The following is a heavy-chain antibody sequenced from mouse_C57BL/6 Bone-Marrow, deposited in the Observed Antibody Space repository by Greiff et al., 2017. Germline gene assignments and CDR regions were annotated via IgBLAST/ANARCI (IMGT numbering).Heavy chain of an antibody. CDR2: ISSGGDYI. CDR3: TGLGRQFAY. V-gene: IGHV5-9-1*02. Sequence: EVMLVESGAGLVKPGGSLKLSCAASGFTFSSYAMSWVRQTPEKRLEWVAYISSGGDYIYYADTVKGRFTISRDNARNTLYLQMSSLKSEDTAMYYCTGLGRQFAYWGQGTLVTVSA. D-gene: IGHD4-1*01. J-gene: IGHJ3*01. CDR1: GFTFSSYA.